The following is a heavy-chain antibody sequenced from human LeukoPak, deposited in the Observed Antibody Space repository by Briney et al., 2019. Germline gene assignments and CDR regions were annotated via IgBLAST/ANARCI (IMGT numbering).Heavy chain of an antibody. J-gene: IGHJ6*02. V-gene: IGHV3-66*01. CDR1: GFTVSSNY. D-gene: IGHD3-9*01. CDR3: AREKNYDILTGQKDYYGMDV. CDR2: IYSGGST. Sequence: SGGSLRLSCAASGFTVSSNYMSWVRQAPGKGLEWVSVIYSGGSTYYADSVKGRFTISRDNSKNTLYLQMNSLRAEDTAVYYCAREKNYDILTGQKDYYGMDVWGQGTTVTVSS.